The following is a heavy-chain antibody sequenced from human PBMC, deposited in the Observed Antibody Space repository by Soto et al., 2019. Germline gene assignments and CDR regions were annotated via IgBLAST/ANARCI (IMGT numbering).Heavy chain of an antibody. Sequence: SVKVSCKASGGTFSSYAISWVRQAPGQGLEWMGGIIPIFGTANYAQKFRGRVTITADESTSTAYMELSSLGSEDTAVYYCASTADDWFNWFDPWGQGTLVTVSS. J-gene: IGHJ5*02. D-gene: IGHD3-9*01. V-gene: IGHV1-69*13. CDR1: GGTFSSYA. CDR2: IIPIFGTA. CDR3: ASTADDWFNWFDP.